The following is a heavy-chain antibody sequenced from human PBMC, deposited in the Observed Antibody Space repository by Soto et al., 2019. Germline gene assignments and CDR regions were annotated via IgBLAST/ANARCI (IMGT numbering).Heavy chain of an antibody. CDR2: IDWDDDK. D-gene: IGHD3-3*01. Sequence: SGPTLVNPTQTLTLTCTFSGFSLSTSGMCVSWIRQPPGKALEWLARIDWDDDKYYSTSLKTRLTISKDTSKNQVVLTMTNMDPVDTATYYCAHVYDFWSGYYIDWFDPWGQGTLVTVSS. V-gene: IGHV2-70*12. J-gene: IGHJ5*02. CDR1: GFSLSTSGMC. CDR3: AHVYDFWSGYYIDWFDP.